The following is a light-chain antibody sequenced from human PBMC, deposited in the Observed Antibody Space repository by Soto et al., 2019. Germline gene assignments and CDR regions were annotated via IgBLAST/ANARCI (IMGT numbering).Light chain of an antibody. CDR1: QTISNY. V-gene: IGKV1-39*01. Sequence: DIQMTQAPSSLSASVGDRVTITCRARQTISNYLNWYQQKPGKAPTLLIYGASNVQSGVPSRFGGSGSGTDLPVTISSLQPEDLAKYYCHQRYSVLPYPFGQGARL. CDR3: HQRYSVLPYP. CDR2: GAS. J-gene: IGKJ5*01.